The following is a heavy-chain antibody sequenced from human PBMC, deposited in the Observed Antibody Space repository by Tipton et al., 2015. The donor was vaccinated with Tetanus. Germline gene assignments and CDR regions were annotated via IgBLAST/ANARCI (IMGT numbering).Heavy chain of an antibody. V-gene: IGHV4-30-2*01. CDR2: IYQTDST. CDR3: ARRRYTWNRGGFDI. CDR1: GGLITTGGYS. J-gene: IGHJ3*02. D-gene: IGHD1-20*01. Sequence: TLSLTCALSGGLITTGGYSWGWIRQTPGQGLEWIGYIYQTDSTYYNPSLRSRLTISISRSKNQFSLKLTSVTAADTAVYFCARRRYTWNRGGFDIWGQGTLVTVSS.